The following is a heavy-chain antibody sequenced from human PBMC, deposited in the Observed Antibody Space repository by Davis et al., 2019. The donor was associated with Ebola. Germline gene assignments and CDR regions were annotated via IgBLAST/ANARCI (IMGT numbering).Heavy chain of an antibody. Sequence: PETLSLTSTLSAPSISSSSHYRRWLRQPPGKGLERIGSIYYSGSTNYNPSLKSRVTISVDTSKNQFSLKLTSVTAADTAVYYCARGGWWLRSRGSFDYWGQGTLVTVSS. CDR2: IYYSGST. CDR1: APSISSSSHY. J-gene: IGHJ4*02. V-gene: IGHV4-39*07. CDR3: ARGGWWLRSRGSFDY. D-gene: IGHD5-12*01.